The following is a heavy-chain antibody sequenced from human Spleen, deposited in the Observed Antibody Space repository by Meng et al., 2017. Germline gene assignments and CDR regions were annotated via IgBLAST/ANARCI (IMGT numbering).Heavy chain of an antibody. J-gene: IGHJ4*02. V-gene: IGHV1-18*01. CDR2: LGAHDGDT. CDR3: ARGTPGRSYSDY. Sequence: QVQPVQSGPELKNPGASVKVACKASDYTFTGYGVSWVRQAPGQGLEWMAWLGAHDGDTSHAPKFQGRVTVSADRPTATAYMELRSLRSDDTAVYYCARGTPGRSYSDYWGQGTLVTVSS. CDR1: DYTFTGYG. D-gene: IGHD3-10*01.